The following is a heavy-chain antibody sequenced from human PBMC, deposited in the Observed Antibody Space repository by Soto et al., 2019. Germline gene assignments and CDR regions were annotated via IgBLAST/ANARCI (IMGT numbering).Heavy chain of an antibody. CDR2: INHSGST. CDR1: GGSFSGYY. J-gene: IGHJ4*02. Sequence: SETLSLTCAVYGGSFSGYYWSWIRQPPGKGLEWIGEINHSGSTNYNPSLKGRVTISVDTSKNQFSLKLSSVTAADTAVYYCARGRGDYVWGSYRYLPRFDYWGQGTLVTVSS. V-gene: IGHV4-34*01. D-gene: IGHD3-16*02. CDR3: ARGRGDYVWGSYRYLPRFDY.